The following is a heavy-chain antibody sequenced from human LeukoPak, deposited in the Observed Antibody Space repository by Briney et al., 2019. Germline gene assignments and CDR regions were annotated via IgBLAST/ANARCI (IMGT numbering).Heavy chain of an antibody. Sequence: GGSLRLSCEASGFTFTNAWLNWVRQAPGKGLEWVGRILSKAGGEPRDYAAPVKGRFSLSRDDSKHMLYLEMNSLKTEDTAVYYCTTGGSYTASTGDFDYWGPGALVTVSS. J-gene: IGHJ4*02. CDR3: TTGGSYTASTGDFDY. V-gene: IGHV3-15*01. D-gene: IGHD2-2*02. CDR2: ILSKAGGEPR. CDR1: GFTFTNAW.